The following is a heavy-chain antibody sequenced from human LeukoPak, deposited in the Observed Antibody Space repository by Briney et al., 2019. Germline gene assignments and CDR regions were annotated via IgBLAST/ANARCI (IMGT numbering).Heavy chain of an antibody. CDR3: ARDTDTAMDV. Sequence: GGSLRLSCAASGFTFSSYSMNWVRQAPGKGLEWIGRTKNRGESHITQYAASVNGRFTASRDDSKNSLYLQMNNLQTEDTAVYYCARDTDTAMDVWGQGTTVTVSS. CDR1: GFTFSSYS. CDR2: TKNRGESHIT. V-gene: IGHV3-72*01. J-gene: IGHJ6*02.